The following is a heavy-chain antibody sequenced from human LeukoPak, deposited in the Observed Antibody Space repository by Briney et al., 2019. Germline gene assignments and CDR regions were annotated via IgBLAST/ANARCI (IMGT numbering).Heavy chain of an antibody. CDR3: ARKTGTTGEAFDY. CDR2: IKVDGSEK. V-gene: IGHV3-7*03. J-gene: IGHJ4*02. Sequence: GGSLRLSCAASGFTFSNFWMSWVRQAPGKGLEWVANIKVDGSEKYYVDSVKGRFTISRDNGDNSLYLKMKSLRAEDTAVYYCARKTGTTGEAFDYWGQGTQVTVSS. D-gene: IGHD1-1*01. CDR1: GFTFSNFW.